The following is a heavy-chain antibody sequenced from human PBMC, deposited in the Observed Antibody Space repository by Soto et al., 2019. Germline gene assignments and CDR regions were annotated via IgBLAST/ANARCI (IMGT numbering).Heavy chain of an antibody. Sequence: EVQLVESGGGLVQPGGSLRLSCAASGFTFSDHYMDWVRQAPGKGLEWVGRIRNKANNYATEYAASVKGRFTISRDYSQNSLYLQMNSLDTEDTAVYYCARVKLCSSIGCYRVLDVWRKGTTVTVSS. CDR3: ARVKLCSSIGCYRVLDV. CDR2: IRNKANNYAT. V-gene: IGHV3-72*01. D-gene: IGHD2-2*01. CDR1: GFTFSDHY. J-gene: IGHJ6*04.